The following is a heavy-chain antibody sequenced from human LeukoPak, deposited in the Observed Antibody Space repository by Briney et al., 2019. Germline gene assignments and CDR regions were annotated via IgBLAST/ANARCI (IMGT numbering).Heavy chain of an antibody. V-gene: IGHV3-23*01. D-gene: IGHD6-19*01. CDR3: ARDMREWLVDY. CDR2: ISGSGGST. Sequence: GGSLRLSCAASGFTFSSYAMSWVRQAPGKGLEWVSAISGSGGSTYYADSVKGRFTISRDNAKNSLYLQMNSLRAEDTAVYYCARDMREWLVDYWGQGTLVTVSS. J-gene: IGHJ4*02. CDR1: GFTFSSYA.